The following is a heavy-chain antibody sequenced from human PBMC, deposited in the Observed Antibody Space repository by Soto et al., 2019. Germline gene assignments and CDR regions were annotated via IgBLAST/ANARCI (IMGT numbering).Heavy chain of an antibody. CDR2: ISAYNGNT. V-gene: IGHV1-18*01. D-gene: IGHD2-2*01. J-gene: IGHJ6*03. CDR1: GYTFTSYG. CDR3: ARDPRYCSSNSCHRNYYYYYYMDV. Sequence: ASGKVSCRASGYTFTSYGISWVRQAPGQGLEWMGWISAYNGNTNYAQKLQGRVTMTTDTSTSTAYMELRSLRSDDTAVYYCARDPRYCSSNSCHRNYYYYYYMDVWGKGTTVTVSS.